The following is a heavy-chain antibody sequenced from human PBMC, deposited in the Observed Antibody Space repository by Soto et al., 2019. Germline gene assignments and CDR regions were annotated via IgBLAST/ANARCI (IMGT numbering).Heavy chain of an antibody. D-gene: IGHD6-13*01. CDR1: GFTFSSYG. J-gene: IGHJ6*02. CDR3: ARGRYSSSWYENYYYGMDV. Sequence: QVQLVESGGGVVQPGRSLRLSCAASGFTFSSYGMHWVRQAPGKGLEWVAVIWYDGSNKYYADSVKGRFTISRDNSKNXLXXQMNSLRAEDTAVYYCARGRYSSSWYENYYYGMDVWGQGTTVTVSS. V-gene: IGHV3-33*01. CDR2: IWYDGSNK.